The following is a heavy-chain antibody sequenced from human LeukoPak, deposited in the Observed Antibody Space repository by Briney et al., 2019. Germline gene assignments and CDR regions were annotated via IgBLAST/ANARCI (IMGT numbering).Heavy chain of an antibody. CDR2: IYYSGST. Sequence: SETLSLTCTVSGGSISSYYWSWIRQPPGKGLEWIGYIYYSGSTNYNPSLKSRVTISVDTSKNQFSLKLSSVTAADTAVYYCARAYYYDSTKHAFDIRGQGTMVTVSS. J-gene: IGHJ3*02. CDR1: GGSISSYY. D-gene: IGHD3-22*01. V-gene: IGHV4-59*01. CDR3: ARAYYYDSTKHAFDI.